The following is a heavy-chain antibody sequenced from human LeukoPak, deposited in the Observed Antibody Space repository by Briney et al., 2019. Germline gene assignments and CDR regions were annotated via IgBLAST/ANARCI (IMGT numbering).Heavy chain of an antibody. CDR1: GFTVSSNY. J-gene: IGHJ6*02. CDR2: IYSGGST. CDR3: ARRGSYTFYYYYGMDV. Sequence: GGSLRLSCAASGFTVSSNYMSWFRQAPGKGLEWVSVIYSGGSTYYADSVKGRFTISRDNSKNTLYLQMNSLRAEDTAVYYCARRGSYTFYYYYGMDVWGQGTTVTVSS. V-gene: IGHV3-66*01. D-gene: IGHD1-26*01.